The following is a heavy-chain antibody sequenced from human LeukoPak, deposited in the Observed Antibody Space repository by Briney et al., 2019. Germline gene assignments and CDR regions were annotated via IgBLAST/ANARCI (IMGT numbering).Heavy chain of an antibody. CDR3: ARGDSHLHSSGYYYY. J-gene: IGHJ4*02. V-gene: IGHV4-59*01. D-gene: IGHD3-22*01. CDR2: VYDSGNT. Sequence: SETLSLSCNVSGSSISGYYRSWIRQPPGKGLEWIGYVYDSGNTNYNPSLRSRVTISVDTSKDQFSLKLSSVTAADTAVYYCARGDSHLHSSGYYYYWGQGTLVTVSS. CDR1: GSSISGYY.